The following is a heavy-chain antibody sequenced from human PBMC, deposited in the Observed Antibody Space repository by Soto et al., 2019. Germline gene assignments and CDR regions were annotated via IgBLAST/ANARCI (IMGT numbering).Heavy chain of an antibody. D-gene: IGHD6-13*01. V-gene: IGHV4-31*03. CDR1: GGSISSGGYY. J-gene: IGHJ5*02. CDR2: IYYSGST. Sequence: PSETLSLTCTVSGGSISSGGYYWSWIRQHPGKGLEWIGYIYYSGSTYYNPSLKSRVTISVDTSKNQFSLKPSSVTAADTAVYYCARAKKGIAAAENWFDPWGQGTLVTVYS. CDR3: ARAKKGIAAAENWFDP.